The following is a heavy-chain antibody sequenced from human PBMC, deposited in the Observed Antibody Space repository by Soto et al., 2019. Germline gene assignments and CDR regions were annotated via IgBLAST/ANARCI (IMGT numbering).Heavy chain of an antibody. CDR1: GYTFTSYA. D-gene: IGHD3-22*01. V-gene: IGHV1-3*01. J-gene: IGHJ6*02. Sequence: ASVKVSCKSSGYTFTSYAVHWVRQAPGQRLEWMAWINAGNGNTKYSQKFQGRVTITRDTSASTAYLELSSLRSEDTAVYLRERDFSSDVSSGYSDYYYYGMDVWGQGTTVTVSS. CDR2: INAGNGNT. CDR3: ERDFSSDVSSGYSDYYYYGMDV.